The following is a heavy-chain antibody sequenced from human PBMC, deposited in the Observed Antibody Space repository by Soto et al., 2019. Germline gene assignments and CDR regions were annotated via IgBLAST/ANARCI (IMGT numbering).Heavy chain of an antibody. CDR3: AKISGGYSGLQRLSYTDGMDV. CDR2: ITAGGINT. CDR1: GFTFNSYA. J-gene: IGHJ6*02. Sequence: GGSLRLSCAASGFTFNSYAMSWVRQAPGKGLEWVSGITAGGINTYYADSVKGRFTISGDNSKNTLYLQMNSPRAEDTAVYYCAKISGGYSGLQRLSYTDGMDVWGQGTTVTVSS. V-gene: IGHV3-23*01. D-gene: IGHD5-12*01.